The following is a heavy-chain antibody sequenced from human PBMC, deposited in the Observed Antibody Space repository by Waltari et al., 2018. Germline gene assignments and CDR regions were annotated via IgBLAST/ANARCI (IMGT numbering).Heavy chain of an antibody. D-gene: IGHD1-1*01. CDR1: GGSISSYW. J-gene: IGHJ4*02. Sequence: QVQLQESGPGLVKPSETLSLTCTVSGGSISSYWWNWLRKSPGKGLEWIGYVSYGGSTNYNPSLKSRLNMLRDTSKNQVSLELTSVTAADTAFYYCARSSGPYNSLDSWGQGALVTVSS. V-gene: IGHV4-59*01. CDR3: ARSSGPYNSLDS. CDR2: VSYGGST.